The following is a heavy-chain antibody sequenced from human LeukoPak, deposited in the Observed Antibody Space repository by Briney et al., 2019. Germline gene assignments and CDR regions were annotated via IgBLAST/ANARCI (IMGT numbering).Heavy chain of an antibody. Sequence: SGTLSLTCAVSGGSISSSNWWSWVRQPPGKGLEWIGEVHHIGSTNYNPSLKSRVSISVNKSKNHFSLKLTSVTAADTATYYCARETSLAGFASGLGFNYWGQGILVTVSS. CDR2: VHHIGST. CDR3: ARETSLAGFASGLGFNY. D-gene: IGHD6-19*01. J-gene: IGHJ4*02. CDR1: GGSISSSNW. V-gene: IGHV4-4*02.